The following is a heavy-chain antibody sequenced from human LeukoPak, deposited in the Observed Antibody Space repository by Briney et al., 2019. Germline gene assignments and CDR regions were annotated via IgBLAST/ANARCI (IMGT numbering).Heavy chain of an antibody. CDR1: GYTFTGYY. D-gene: IGHD6-19*01. J-gene: IGHJ6*03. V-gene: IGHV1-69*06. CDR2: IIPIFGTA. CDR3: ASVVAGYYYYYYYMDV. Sequence: SVKVSCKASGYTFTGYYMHWVRQAPGQGLEWMGGIIPIFGTANYAQKFQGRVTITADKSTSTAYMELSSLRSEDTAVYYCASVVAGYYYYYYYMDVWGKGTTVTVSS.